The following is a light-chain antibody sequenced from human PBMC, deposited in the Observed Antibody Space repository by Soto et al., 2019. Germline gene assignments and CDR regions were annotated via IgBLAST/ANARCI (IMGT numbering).Light chain of an antibody. CDR2: AAS. V-gene: IGKV1-9*01. CDR1: QDISSY. J-gene: IGKJ4*01. CDR3: QQLKSYPLS. Sequence: DIQLTQSPSVLSASVGDRVTITGRTSQDISSYLAWYQQKPGKAPQLLISAASTLQSGVPSRFSGSGSGTEFTLTISSLQPEDFATYYCQQLKSYPLSFGGGTKVEI.